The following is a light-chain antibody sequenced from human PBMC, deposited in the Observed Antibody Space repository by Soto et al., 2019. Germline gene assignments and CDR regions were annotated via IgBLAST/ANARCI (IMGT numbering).Light chain of an antibody. J-gene: IGKJ1*01. V-gene: IGKV1-5*01. CDR3: QQYNSYPRT. Sequence: DIQMTQSPSTLSASVGERVTITCRASHSISSWLAWYQQTPGKAPKLLSYDASSLESGVPSRFSGCGSGTEFTLTISSLQPDDVATYYCQQYNSYPRTFGQGTKVDI. CDR1: HSISSW. CDR2: DAS.